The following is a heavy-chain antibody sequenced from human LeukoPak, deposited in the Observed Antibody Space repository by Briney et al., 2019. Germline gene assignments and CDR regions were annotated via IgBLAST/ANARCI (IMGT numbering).Heavy chain of an antibody. Sequence: ASVKVSCTASGYTFTSYDINWVRQATGQGLEWMGWMNPNSGNTGYAQKFQGRVTMTRNTSISTAYMELSSLRSEDTAVYYCARGRRAPLRRGFYDSTGYYYWGQGTLVTVSS. CDR3: ARGRRAPLRRGFYDSTGYYY. CDR2: MNPNSGNT. CDR1: GYTFTSYD. J-gene: IGHJ4*02. D-gene: IGHD3-22*01. V-gene: IGHV1-8*01.